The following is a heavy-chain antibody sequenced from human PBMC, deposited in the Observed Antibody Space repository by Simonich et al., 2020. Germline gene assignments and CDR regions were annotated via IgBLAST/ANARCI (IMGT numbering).Heavy chain of an antibody. D-gene: IGHD1-1*01. J-gene: IGHJ4*02. CDR2: IYSGGST. V-gene: IGHV3-53*01. CDR1: GFTVSSNY. Sequence: EVQLVESGGGLIQPGGSLRLSCAASGFTVSSNYISWVRQAPGKGLEWVSVIYSGGSTYDADSVKGRFTISRDNSKNTLYLQINSLRAEDTAVYYCARWTATGYYFDYWGQGTLVTVSS. CDR3: ARWTATGYYFDY.